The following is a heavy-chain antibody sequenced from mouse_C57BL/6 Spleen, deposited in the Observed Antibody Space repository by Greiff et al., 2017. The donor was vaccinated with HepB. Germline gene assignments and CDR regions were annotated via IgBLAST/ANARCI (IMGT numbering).Heavy chain of an antibody. Sequence: VQLQQSGTELVKPGASVKLSCKASGYTFTSYWMHWVKQRPGQGLEWIGNINPSNGGTNYNEKFKSKATLTVDKSSSTAYMQLSSLTSEDSAVYYCARASPLGTRIAYWGQGTLVTVSA. V-gene: IGHV1-53*01. CDR2: INPSNGGT. J-gene: IGHJ3*01. CDR1: GYTFTSYW. D-gene: IGHD3-1*01. CDR3: ARASPLGTRIAY.